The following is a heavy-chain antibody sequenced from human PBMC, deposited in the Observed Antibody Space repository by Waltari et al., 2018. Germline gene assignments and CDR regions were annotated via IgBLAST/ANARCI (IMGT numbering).Heavy chain of an antibody. V-gene: IGHV4-34*01. Sequence: QVQLQESGPGLVKPSETLSLTCTVSGGSISSYYWSWIRQPPGKGLEWIGEINHSGSTNYNPSLKSRVTISVDTSKNQFSLKLSSVTAADTAVYYCAAREFLEWLLVTNDYWGQGTLVTVSS. J-gene: IGHJ4*02. CDR1: GGSISSYY. CDR3: AAREFLEWLLVTNDY. D-gene: IGHD3-3*01. CDR2: INHSGST.